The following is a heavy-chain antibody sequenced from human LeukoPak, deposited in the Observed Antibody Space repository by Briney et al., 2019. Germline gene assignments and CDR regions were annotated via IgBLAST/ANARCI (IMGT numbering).Heavy chain of an antibody. CDR3: AKDPATIFDSWFDP. J-gene: IGHJ5*02. V-gene: IGHV3-23*01. D-gene: IGHD3-3*01. CDR2: ISGSDGST. Sequence: PGGSLRLSCAASGFTFSSYAMNWVRQTPGKGLEWVSGISGSDGSTYYADSMKGRFTISRDNSKNTLYLQMNSLRAEDTAVCYCAKDPATIFDSWFDPWGQGTLSPSPQ. CDR1: GFTFSSYA.